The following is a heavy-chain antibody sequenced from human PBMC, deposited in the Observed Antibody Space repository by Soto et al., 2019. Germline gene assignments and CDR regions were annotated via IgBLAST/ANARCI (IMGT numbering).Heavy chain of an antibody. V-gene: IGHV3-48*02. CDR1: GFTFSSVS. CDR3: ARDRLSVIDY. D-gene: IGHD2-15*01. J-gene: IGHJ4*02. CDR2: ISATSGSI. Sequence: GGSLRLSCVASGFTFSSVSMNWVRQAPGEGPEWISYISATSGSIHYADSVKGRFTISRDNAKTSLYPQMNSLRDEDTAVYYCARDRLSVIDYWGQGTQVTVSS.